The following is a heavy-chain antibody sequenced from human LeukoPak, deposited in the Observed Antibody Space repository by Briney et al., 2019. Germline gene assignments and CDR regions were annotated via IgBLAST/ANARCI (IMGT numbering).Heavy chain of an antibody. V-gene: IGHV3-30*04. D-gene: IGHD1-26*01. CDR2: ISYDGSNK. J-gene: IGHJ4*02. Sequence: GGSLRLSCAASGFTFSTYAMHWVRQAPGKGLEWVAVISYDGSNKNYAASVKGRFTISRDKSKNTLYLQMNSLRAEDTSVYYCARSPGILGANYFDYWGQGTLVTVSS. CDR3: ARSPGILGANYFDY. CDR1: GFTFSTYA.